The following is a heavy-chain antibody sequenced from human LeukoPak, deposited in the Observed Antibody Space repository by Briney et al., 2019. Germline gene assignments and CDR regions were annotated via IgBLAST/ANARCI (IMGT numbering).Heavy chain of an antibody. CDR1: GFTFSSYS. Sequence: GGSLRLSCAASGFTFSSYSMNWVRQAPGKGLEWVSSISSSSSYIYYADSMKGRFTISRDNAKNSLYLQMNSLRAEDTAVYYCARDPYDSSGYYPYYFDYWGQGTLVTVSS. CDR3: ARDPYDSSGYYPYYFDY. J-gene: IGHJ4*02. CDR2: ISSSSSYI. V-gene: IGHV3-21*01. D-gene: IGHD3-22*01.